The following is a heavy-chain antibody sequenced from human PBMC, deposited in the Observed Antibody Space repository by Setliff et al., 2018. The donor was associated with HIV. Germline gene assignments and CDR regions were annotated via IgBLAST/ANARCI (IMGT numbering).Heavy chain of an antibody. D-gene: IGHD1-20*01. J-gene: IGHJ4*02. CDR3: VRHITNPRWAYFDY. CDR2: VYPPDSET. Sequence: GESLKISCRYYGYSFVSYWIGWVRHRPGKGLEWMAIVYPPDSETVYSPSFQGQVTISVDNSISTTFLQWSSLRASDTAIYFCVRHITNPRWAYFDYWGQGTPVTVSS. CDR1: GYSFVSYW. V-gene: IGHV5-51*01.